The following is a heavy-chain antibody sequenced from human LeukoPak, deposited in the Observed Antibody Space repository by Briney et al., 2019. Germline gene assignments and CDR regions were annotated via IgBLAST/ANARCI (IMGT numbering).Heavy chain of an antibody. CDR3: ARHGTISSESYFDY. D-gene: IGHD1-14*01. Sequence: SETLSLTCTVAGGSISSNLHYWDWIRQSPGKGLEWIGYIHNSGRTNYNPSLKSRVTGFVDTSKNQVSLRLSSVTAADTAVYYCARHGTISSESYFDYWGQGALVTVSS. V-gene: IGHV4-61*05. CDR1: GGSISSNLHY. CDR2: IHNSGRT. J-gene: IGHJ4*02.